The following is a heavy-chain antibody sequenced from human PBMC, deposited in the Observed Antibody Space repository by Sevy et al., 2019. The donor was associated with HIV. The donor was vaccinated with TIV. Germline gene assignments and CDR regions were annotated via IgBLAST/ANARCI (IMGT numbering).Heavy chain of an antibody. CDR2: ISAYNGKT. V-gene: IGHV1-18*04. CDR1: GYTFTSYG. D-gene: IGHD6-6*01. CDR3: ARDGQVYSSSSGGYYYYGMDV. J-gene: IGHJ6*02. Sequence: ASVKVSCKASGYTFTSYGISWVRQAPGQGLEWMGWISAYNGKTNFAQKLQDKFTMTTDTSTGTAYMELRSLRSDDTAVYYCARDGQVYSSSSGGYYYYGMDVWGQGTTVTVSS.